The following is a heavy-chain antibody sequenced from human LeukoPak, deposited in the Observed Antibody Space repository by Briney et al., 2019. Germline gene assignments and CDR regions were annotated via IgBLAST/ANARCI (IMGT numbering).Heavy chain of an antibody. CDR2: FDPEDGET. Sequence: ASVKVSCKVSGYTLTELSMHWVRQAPGKGLEWMGGFDPEDGETIYAQKFQGRVTMTEDTSTDTAYMELSSLRAEDTAVYYCVKAYSSSWQDFDYWGQGTLVTVSS. V-gene: IGHV1-24*01. D-gene: IGHD6-13*01. CDR3: VKAYSSSWQDFDY. CDR1: GYTLTELS. J-gene: IGHJ4*02.